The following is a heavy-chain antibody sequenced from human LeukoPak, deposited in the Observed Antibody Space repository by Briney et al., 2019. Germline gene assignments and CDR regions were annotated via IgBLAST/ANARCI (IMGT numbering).Heavy chain of an antibody. V-gene: IGHV3-30*04. D-gene: IGHD5-18*01. CDR1: RFTFSSYA. Sequence: GRGLRVSCVHSRFTFSSYAIHGVRQAPRKGGEGVAVISYDGSNKYYADSVKGRFTISRDNSKNTLYLQMNSLRAEDTAVYYCARAQGSYGPIDYWGQGTLVTVSS. J-gene: IGHJ4*02. CDR3: ARAQGSYGPIDY. CDR2: ISYDGSNK.